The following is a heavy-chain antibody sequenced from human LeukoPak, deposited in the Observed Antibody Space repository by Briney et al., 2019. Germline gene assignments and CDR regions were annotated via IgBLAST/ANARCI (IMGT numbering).Heavy chain of an antibody. V-gene: IGHV3-64*01. J-gene: IGHJ6*02. CDR1: GFTFSSYA. CDR3: ARVGYTSYYYYGMDV. Sequence: GGSLRLSCAASGFTFSSYAMHWVRQAPGKGLEYVSAIRSNGRSTYYANSVKGRFTISRDNSNNTLYLQMGSLRAEDMAVYYCARVGYTSYYYYGMDVRGQGTTVTVS. D-gene: IGHD6-13*01. CDR2: IRSNGRST.